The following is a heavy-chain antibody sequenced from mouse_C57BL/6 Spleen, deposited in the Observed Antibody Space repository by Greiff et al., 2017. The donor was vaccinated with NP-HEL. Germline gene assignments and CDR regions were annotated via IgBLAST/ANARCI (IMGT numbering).Heavy chain of an antibody. V-gene: IGHV2-2*01. J-gene: IGHJ4*01. Sequence: VKLVESGPGLVQPSQSLSITCTVSGFSLTSYGVHWVRQSPGKGLEWLGVIWSGGSTDYNAAFISRLSISKDNSKSQVFFKMNSLQADDTAIYYCARGDYSNAMDYWGQGTSVTVSS. D-gene: IGHD2-5*01. CDR2: IWSGGST. CDR1: GFSLTSYG. CDR3: ARGDYSNAMDY.